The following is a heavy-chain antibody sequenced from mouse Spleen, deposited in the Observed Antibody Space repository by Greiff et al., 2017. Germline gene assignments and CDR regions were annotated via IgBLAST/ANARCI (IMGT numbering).Heavy chain of an antibody. Sequence: VQLKESGPGMVKPSQSLSLTCTVTGYSITSGYDWHWIRHFPGNKLEWMGYISYSGSTNYNPSLKSRISITHDTSKNHFFLKLNSVTTEDTATYYCARKGDYHYFDYWGQGTTLTVSS. V-gene: IGHV3-1*01. CDR3: ARKGDYHYFDY. D-gene: IGHD2-4*01. J-gene: IGHJ2*01. CDR1: GYSITSGYD. CDR2: ISYSGST.